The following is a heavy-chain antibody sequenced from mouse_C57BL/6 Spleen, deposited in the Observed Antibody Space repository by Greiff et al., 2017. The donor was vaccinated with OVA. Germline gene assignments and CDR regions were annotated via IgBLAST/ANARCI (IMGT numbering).Heavy chain of an antibody. CDR3: ARRRGDD. Sequence: DVMLVESGGGLVKPGGSLKLSCAASGFTFRAYGMHWVRQAPEQGLEWVSYIHSGRSTIYYADTVQGRFTLSRDNAKNTLFLQMTSLRSEDKAMYYCARRRGDDWGKGTSVTVSS. CDR1: GFTFRAYG. V-gene: IGHV5-17*01. J-gene: IGHJ4*01. CDR2: IHSGRSTI.